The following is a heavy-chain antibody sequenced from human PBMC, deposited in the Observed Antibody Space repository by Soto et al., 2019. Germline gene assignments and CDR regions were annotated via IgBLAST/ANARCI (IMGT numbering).Heavy chain of an antibody. D-gene: IGHD2-2*01. CDR3: ARIRRYCSSTSGYFTPFSNYYYMDV. CDR2: ISAYNGNT. CDR1: GYTFTSYG. V-gene: IGHV1-18*01. J-gene: IGHJ6*03. Sequence: GASVKVSCKASGYTFTSYGISWVRQAPGQGLEWMGWISAYNGNTNYAQKLQGRVTMTTDTSTSTAYMELRSLRSDDTAVYYCARIRRYCSSTSGYFTPFSNYYYMDVWGKGTSVTVSS.